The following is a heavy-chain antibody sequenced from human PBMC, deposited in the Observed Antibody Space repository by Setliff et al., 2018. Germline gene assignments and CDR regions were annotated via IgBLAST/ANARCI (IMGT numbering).Heavy chain of an antibody. CDR2: ISAYNGHT. CDR1: GYTFTSYG. J-gene: IGHJ3*02. V-gene: IGHV1-18*01. CDR3: ARPISQSHFDLLGADALAI. D-gene: IGHD3-9*01. Sequence: ASVKVSCKASGYTFTSYGVNWVRQAPGHRLEWMGWISAYNGHTTYAQGFQGRVTMTADSSTNTVYMDLRSLRSDDTAVYYCARPISQSHFDLLGADALAIWGQGTLVTVSS.